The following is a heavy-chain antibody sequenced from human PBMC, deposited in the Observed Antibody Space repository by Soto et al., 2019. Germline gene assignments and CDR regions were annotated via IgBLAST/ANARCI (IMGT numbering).Heavy chain of an antibody. Sequence: QVQLVQSGAEVRKPGSSVKVSCKAPGGTFSTYIISWVRQAPGQGLEWMGRIIPFPDITNYAQKFQGRVTVTADRSTSTAYMELTSLKSEDTAVYYCARDRITTRGDAFDLWGQGTMVTVSS. CDR3: ARDRITTRGDAFDL. J-gene: IGHJ3*01. D-gene: IGHD3-3*01. V-gene: IGHV1-69*08. CDR2: IIPFPDIT. CDR1: GGTFSTYI.